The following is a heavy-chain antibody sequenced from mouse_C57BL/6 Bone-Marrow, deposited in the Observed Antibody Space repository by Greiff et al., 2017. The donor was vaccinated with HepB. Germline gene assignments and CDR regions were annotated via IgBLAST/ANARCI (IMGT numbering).Heavy chain of an antibody. Sequence: EVQVVESGGGLVQPGSSMKLSCTASGFTFSDYYMAWVRQVPEKGLDWVANINYDGSSTYYLDSLKSRFIISRDNAKNILYLQMSSLKSEDTATYYCARDPNWDWYFDVWGTGTTVTVSS. CDR1: GFTFSDYY. CDR2: INYDGSST. D-gene: IGHD4-1*01. V-gene: IGHV5-16*01. J-gene: IGHJ1*03. CDR3: ARDPNWDWYFDV.